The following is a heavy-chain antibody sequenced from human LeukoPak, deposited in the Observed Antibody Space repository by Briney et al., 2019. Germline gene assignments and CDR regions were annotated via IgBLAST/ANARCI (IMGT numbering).Heavy chain of an antibody. V-gene: IGHV1-46*01. Sequence: GASVKVSCTASGYTFTSYYMHWVRQAPGQGLEWMGIINPSGGSTSYAQKFQGRVTTTRDTSTSTVYMELSSLRAEDTAVYYCARVVDYGDYFDYWGQGTLVTVSS. J-gene: IGHJ4*02. CDR2: INPSGGST. D-gene: IGHD4-17*01. CDR3: ARVVDYGDYFDY. CDR1: GYTFTSYY.